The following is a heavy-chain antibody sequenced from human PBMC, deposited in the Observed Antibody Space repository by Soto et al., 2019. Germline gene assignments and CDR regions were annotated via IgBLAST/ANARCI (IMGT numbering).Heavy chain of an antibody. V-gene: IGHV3-11*01. CDR3: ARLPFPWGWFDP. J-gene: IGHJ5*02. CDR1: GIVFSDY. Sequence: QVQLVESGGGLVKPGGSLRLSCAASGIVFSDYMSWVRQAPGKGLEWLSFISGSGRTIYSADSVKGRFTSTRDNATKSLYLQMNNVRTEDTAVYYCARLPFPWGWFDPWGQGTLVTVSS. D-gene: IGHD3-16*01. CDR2: ISGSGRTI.